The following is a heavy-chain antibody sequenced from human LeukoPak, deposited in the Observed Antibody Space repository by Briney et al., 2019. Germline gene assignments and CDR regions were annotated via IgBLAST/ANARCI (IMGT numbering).Heavy chain of an antibody. Sequence: GGSLRLSCAASGFTFINAWMSWVRQAPGKGLEWVGRLKSQTDGGTTDYAAPVGGRFTISRDDSKNTLYLQMDSLKTDDTAVYYCATGPEPAAMVFDFWGQGTLVTVSS. D-gene: IGHD2-2*01. CDR1: GFTFINAW. CDR3: ATGPEPAAMVFDF. CDR2: LKSQTDGGTT. J-gene: IGHJ4*02. V-gene: IGHV3-15*01.